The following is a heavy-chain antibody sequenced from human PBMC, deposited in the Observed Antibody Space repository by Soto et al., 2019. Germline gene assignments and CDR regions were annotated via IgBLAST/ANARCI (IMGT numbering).Heavy chain of an antibody. V-gene: IGHV4-59*01. CDR2: ISYSGST. CDR3: ARGWLLYDVLTGYGPRGWFDP. Sequence: SETLSLTCTVSGGSISSYYWSWIRQPPGKGLEWSGYISYSGSTNYNPSLKSRVTISVDTSKKQFSLKLRSGTAADTAVYYYARGWLLYDVLTGYGPRGWFDPWGQGTLVTVSS. J-gene: IGHJ5*02. CDR1: GGSISSYY. D-gene: IGHD3-9*01.